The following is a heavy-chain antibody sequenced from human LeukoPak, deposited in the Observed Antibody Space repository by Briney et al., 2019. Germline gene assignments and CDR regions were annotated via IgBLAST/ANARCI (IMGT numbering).Heavy chain of an antibody. Sequence: SETLSLTCAVYGGSFSGYYRSWIRQPPGKGLEWIGEINHSGSTNYNPSLKSRVTISVDTSKNQFSLKLSSVTAADTAVYYCARGNVDTADAFDIWGQGTMVTVSS. D-gene: IGHD5-18*01. CDR2: INHSGST. V-gene: IGHV4-34*01. J-gene: IGHJ3*02. CDR1: GGSFSGYY. CDR3: ARGNVDTADAFDI.